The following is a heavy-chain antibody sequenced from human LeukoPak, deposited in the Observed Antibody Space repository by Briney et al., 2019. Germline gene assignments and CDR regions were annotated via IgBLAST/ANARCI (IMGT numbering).Heavy chain of an antibody. V-gene: IGHV2-5*01. CDR2: IYWNDDK. CDR3: AHSLFGSSGYYLTTPFDY. CDR1: GFSLSTSGVG. Sequence: SGPTLAKPTQTLTLTCTFSGFSLSTSGVGVGWIRQPPGKALEWLALIYWNDDKRYSPSLKSRLTITKDTSKNQVVLTMTNMDPVDTATYYCAHSLFGSSGYYLTTPFDYWGQGTLVTVSS. D-gene: IGHD3-22*01. J-gene: IGHJ4*02.